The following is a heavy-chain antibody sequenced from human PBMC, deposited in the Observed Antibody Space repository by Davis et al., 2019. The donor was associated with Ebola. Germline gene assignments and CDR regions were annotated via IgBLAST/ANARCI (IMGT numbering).Heavy chain of an antibody. V-gene: IGHV4-34*01. CDR1: GGSFSSYY. CDR2: INHSGST. CDR3: ARGRIAARLSLFDY. J-gene: IGHJ4*02. D-gene: IGHD6-6*01. Sequence: SETLSLTCAVYGGSFSSYYWSWIRQPPGKGLEWIGEINHSGSTNYNPSLKSRVTISVDTSKNQFSLKLSSVTAADTAVYYCARGRIAARLSLFDYWGQGTLVTVSS.